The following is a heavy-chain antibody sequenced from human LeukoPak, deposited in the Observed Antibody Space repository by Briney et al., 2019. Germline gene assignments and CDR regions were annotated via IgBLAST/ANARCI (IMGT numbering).Heavy chain of an antibody. Sequence: GGSLRLSCAASGFTFSSYAMNWLRQAPGRGLEWVSAISGSGGSTYYADSVRRRFTISRDNPKSTLYLQMNNLRAEDTATYYCAKGHGGLWTGNHIPYLDFWGQGTLVTGS. CDR2: ISGSGGST. CDR1: GFTFSSYA. V-gene: IGHV3-23*01. CDR3: AKGHGGLWTGNHIPYLDF. J-gene: IGHJ4*02. D-gene: IGHD3/OR15-3a*01.